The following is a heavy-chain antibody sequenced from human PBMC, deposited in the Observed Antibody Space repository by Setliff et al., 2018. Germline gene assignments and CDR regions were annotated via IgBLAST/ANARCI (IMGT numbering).Heavy chain of an antibody. D-gene: IGHD1-7*01. J-gene: IGHJ4*02. CDR1: GFRFSDLY. CDR2: ISGTGNTV. Sequence: PGGSLRLSCAASGFRFSDLYMSWVRQVPGKGLEWLSKISGTGNTVYYADSVRGRFTISRDNAKNSLYLQMNSLRAEDTAVYYCAKPQVELRWGFESWGQGTPVTVSS. CDR3: AKPQVELRWGFES. V-gene: IGHV3-11*01.